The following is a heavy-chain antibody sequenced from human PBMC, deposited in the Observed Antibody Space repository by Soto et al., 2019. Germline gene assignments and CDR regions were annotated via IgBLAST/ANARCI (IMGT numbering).Heavy chain of an antibody. CDR1: GFPFSIYG. Sequence: EVQLLESGGGLVQPGGSLRLSCAASGFPFSIYGMNWVRQAPGKGLEWVSVISGSGDSTYYADSVKGRFTISSDNSKNPLYLQVNSLRAEDTAVYYCAKDGARFLEWFPNWFDPWGQGTLVTVSS. CDR3: AKDGARFLEWFPNWFDP. V-gene: IGHV3-23*01. CDR2: ISGSGDST. D-gene: IGHD3-3*01. J-gene: IGHJ5*02.